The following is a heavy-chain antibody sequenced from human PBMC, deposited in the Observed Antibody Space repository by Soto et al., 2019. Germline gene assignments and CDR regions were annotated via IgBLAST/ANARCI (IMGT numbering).Heavy chain of an antibody. Sequence: QVELVQSGPEVKKPGASVKVSCKASGYSFSNSGFSWMRQAPGRGLEWMGWISTYNGNTNYAQKFQGRLSMTRDTSTTTAFMELTTLRSDDTAVYYCARDEYNNGRNWLNPWGQGTLVTVTS. CDR1: GYSFSNSG. V-gene: IGHV1-18*01. J-gene: IGHJ5*02. CDR3: ARDEYNNGRNWLNP. D-gene: IGHD2-8*01. CDR2: ISTYNGNT.